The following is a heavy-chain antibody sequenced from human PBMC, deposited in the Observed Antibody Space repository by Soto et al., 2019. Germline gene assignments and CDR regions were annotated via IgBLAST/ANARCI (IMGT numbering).Heavy chain of an antibody. CDR3: ERLIETQGLDWFDP. CDR1: GGSISSSSYY. Sequence: PSETLSLTCTVSGGSISSSSYYWGWIRQPPGKGLEWIGSIYYSGSTYYNPSLKSRVTISVDTSKNQFSLKLSSVTAADTAVYYCERLIETQGLDWFDPWGQGTLVTVSS. J-gene: IGHJ5*02. V-gene: IGHV4-39*01. CDR2: IYYSGST.